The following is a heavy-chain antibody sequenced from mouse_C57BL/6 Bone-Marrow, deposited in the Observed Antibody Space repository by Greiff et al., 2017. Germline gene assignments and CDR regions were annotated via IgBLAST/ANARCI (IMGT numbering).Heavy chain of an antibody. CDR3: ASLYDGDSAWFAY. V-gene: IGHV1-81*01. D-gene: IGHD2-3*01. J-gene: IGHJ3*01. CDR1: GYTFTSYG. Sequence: VKLMESGAELARPGASVKLSCKASGYTFTSYGISWVKQRTGQGLEWIGEIYPRSGNTYYNEKFKGKATLTADKSSSTADMALRSLTSEDSAVYFCASLYDGDSAWFAYWGQGTLVTVSA. CDR2: IYPRSGNT.